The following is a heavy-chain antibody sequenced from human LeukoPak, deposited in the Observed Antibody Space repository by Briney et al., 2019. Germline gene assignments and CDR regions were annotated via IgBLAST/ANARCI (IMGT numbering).Heavy chain of an antibody. D-gene: IGHD1-7*01. Sequence: GGSLRLSCAASGFTFSSSAMNWVRQAPGKGLEWVSGISGSGGNTSYADSVKGRFTISRDNSKNTLFLQMNSLRAEDTAVYYCAKEGKTRTWNYFQAKPVYWGQGTLVTVSS. V-gene: IGHV3-23*01. CDR3: AKEGKTRTWNYFQAKPVY. J-gene: IGHJ4*02. CDR1: GFTFSSSA. CDR2: ISGSGGNT.